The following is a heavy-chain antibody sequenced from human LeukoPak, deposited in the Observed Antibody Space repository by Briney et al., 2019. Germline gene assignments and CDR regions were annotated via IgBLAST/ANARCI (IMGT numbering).Heavy chain of an antibody. Sequence: GGSLRLSCAASGFSVSSKYMSWVRQAPGKGLEWVSVLYTAGDTYYADSVKGRFTISRDNSKNTLSLQMNSLRPDDTALYYCAGGQMFTSGGFESWGQGTLVTVSS. CDR2: LYTAGDT. J-gene: IGHJ4*02. V-gene: IGHV3-53*01. CDR1: GFSVSSKY. D-gene: IGHD6-19*01. CDR3: AGGQMFTSGGFES.